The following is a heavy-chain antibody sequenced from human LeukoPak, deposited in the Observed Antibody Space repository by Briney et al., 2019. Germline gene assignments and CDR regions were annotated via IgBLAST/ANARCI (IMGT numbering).Heavy chain of an antibody. Sequence: PEGSLRLSCAASGFTFSSYEMNWVRQAPGKGLEWVSYISSSGSTIYYADSVKGRFIISRDNAKSSLYLQMNSLRAEDTAVYYCARVYSSTVPYYFDYWGQGTLVTVSA. J-gene: IGHJ4*02. CDR1: GFTFSSYE. D-gene: IGHD2-2*01. CDR3: ARVYSSTVPYYFDY. V-gene: IGHV3-48*03. CDR2: ISSSGSTI.